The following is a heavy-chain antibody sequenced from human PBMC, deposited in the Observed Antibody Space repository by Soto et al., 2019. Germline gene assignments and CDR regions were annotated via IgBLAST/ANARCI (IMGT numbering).Heavy chain of an antibody. CDR1: GFTFSSYA. J-gene: IGHJ4*02. CDR2: ISGSGGST. V-gene: IGHV3-23*01. D-gene: IGHD6-13*01. Sequence: PGGSLRLSCAASGFTFSSYAMSWVRQAPGKGLEWVSAISGSGGSTYYAGSVKGRFTISRDNSKNTLYLQMNSLRAEDTAVYYCAGLDGYSSSWYLDYWGQGTLVTVSS. CDR3: AGLDGYSSSWYLDY.